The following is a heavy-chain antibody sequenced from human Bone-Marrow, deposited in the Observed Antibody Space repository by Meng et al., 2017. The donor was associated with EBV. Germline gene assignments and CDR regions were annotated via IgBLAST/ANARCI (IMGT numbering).Heavy chain of an antibody. V-gene: IGHV3-11*01. J-gene: IGHJ4*02. CDR2: ISNSGTTI. CDR1: GFIFSDSY. D-gene: IGHD1-26*01. Sequence: QGEVVESGGGLVKPGGSLRLSCAASGFIFSDSYMTWIRQTPGKGLEWISYISNSGTTIKYADSVKGRFTISRDNAKNSLYLQLNSLRVDDTAVYYCARGSGRWTFDYWGQGTLVTVSS. CDR3: ARGSGRWTFDY.